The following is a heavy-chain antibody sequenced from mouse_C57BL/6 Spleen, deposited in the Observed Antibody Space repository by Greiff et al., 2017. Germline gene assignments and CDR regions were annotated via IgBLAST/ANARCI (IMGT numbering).Heavy chain of an antibody. CDR2: IYPGSGST. CDR3: ARYYGNYRFAY. Sequence: QVHVKQPGAELVKPGASVKMSCKASGYTFTSYWITWVKQRPGQGLEWIGDIYPGSGSTNYNEKFKSKATLTVDTSSSTAYMQLSSLTSEDSAVYYCARYYGNYRFAYWGQGTLVTVSA. D-gene: IGHD2-1*01. CDR1: GYTFTSYW. J-gene: IGHJ3*01. V-gene: IGHV1-55*01.